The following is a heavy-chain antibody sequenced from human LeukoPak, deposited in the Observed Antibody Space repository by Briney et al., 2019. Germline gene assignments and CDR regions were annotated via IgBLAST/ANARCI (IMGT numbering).Heavy chain of an antibody. J-gene: IGHJ3*02. V-gene: IGHV3-21*04. CDR2: ISSISHYI. Sequence: GGSLRLSCAGSGYSFRSHSMNWVRQAPGKGLEWVSSISSISHYIYYADSVKGRFTISRDNAKNSLYLQMNSLRAEDTALYYCARGMGDGYSSSWGADAFDIWGQGTMVTVSS. CDR3: ARGMGDGYSSSWGADAFDI. D-gene: IGHD6-13*01. CDR1: GYSFRSHS.